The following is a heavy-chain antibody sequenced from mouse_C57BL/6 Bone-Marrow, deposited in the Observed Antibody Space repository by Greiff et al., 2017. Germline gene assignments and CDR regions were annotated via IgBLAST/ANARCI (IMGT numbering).Heavy chain of an antibody. CDR1: GFTFSDAW. J-gene: IGHJ4*01. D-gene: IGHD2-4*01. CDR3: TTRSYDYDGLYYYAMDY. V-gene: IGHV6-6*01. CDR2: IRNKANNHAT. Sequence: EVQLVESGGGLVQPGGSMKLSCAASGFTFSDAWMDWVRQSPEKGLEWVAEIRNKANNHATYYAESVKGRFTISRDDSKSSVYLQMNSLRAEDTGIYYCTTRSYDYDGLYYYAMDYRGQGTSVTVSS.